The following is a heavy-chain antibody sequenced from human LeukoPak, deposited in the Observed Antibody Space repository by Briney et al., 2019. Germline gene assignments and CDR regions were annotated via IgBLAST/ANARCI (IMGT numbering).Heavy chain of an antibody. D-gene: IGHD2-2*01. CDR3: ARDMTGYCTSSSCFGGLCDY. Sequence: PGGSLRLSCAASGFTFSSYWMSWVRQAPGKGLEWVANIKQDGSEKYYVDSVKGRFTISRDNAKNSLYLQMNSLRAEDTAVYFCARDMTGYCTSSSCFGGLCDYWGQGTLVTVSS. V-gene: IGHV3-7*01. CDR2: IKQDGSEK. CDR1: GFTFSSYW. J-gene: IGHJ4*02.